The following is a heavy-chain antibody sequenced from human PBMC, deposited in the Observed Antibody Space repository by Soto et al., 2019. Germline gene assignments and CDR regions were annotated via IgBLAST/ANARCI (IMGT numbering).Heavy chain of an antibody. CDR3: ARRYYSSSYLSYYYMDV. CDR2: IYYSGST. D-gene: IGHD6-6*01. CDR1: GVSISSSSYY. Sequence: SETVSLTCTVSGVSISSSSYYWGWIRQPPGKGLEWIGSIYYSGSTYYNPSLKSRVTISVDTSKNQFSLKLSSVTAADTAVYYCARRYYSSSYLSYYYMDVWGKGTTVTVSS. V-gene: IGHV4-39*01. J-gene: IGHJ6*03.